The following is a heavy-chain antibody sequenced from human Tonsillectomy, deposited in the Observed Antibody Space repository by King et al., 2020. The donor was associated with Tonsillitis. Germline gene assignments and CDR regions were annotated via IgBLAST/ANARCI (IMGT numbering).Heavy chain of an antibody. CDR1: GFTFSSYG. CDR3: AKEVLSVVGTGDFQH. D-gene: IGHD6-19*01. CDR2: ISYDGSNK. Sequence: VQLVESGGGVVQPGRSLRVSCAASGFTFSSYGMHWVRQAPGKGLEWVAVISYDGSNKYYAESVKGRFTISRDNSKNTLYLQMNSLRAEDTAVYYCAKEVLSVVGTGDFQHWGQGPLVTVSS. J-gene: IGHJ1*01. V-gene: IGHV3-30*18.